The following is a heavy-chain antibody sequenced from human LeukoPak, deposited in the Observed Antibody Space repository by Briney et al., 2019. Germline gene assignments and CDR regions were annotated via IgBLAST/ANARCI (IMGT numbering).Heavy chain of an antibody. CDR1: GFIFSNFG. D-gene: IGHD3-22*01. CDR3: ARDLRYFDSTGYYYFDY. J-gene: IGHJ4*02. CDR2: ITSSSSYI. V-gene: IGHV3-21*01. Sequence: GESLKISCAASGFIFSNFGMNWVRQAPGKGLEWVSSITSSSSYIYYADSVKGRFTISRDNAKNSLYLQMNSLRAEDTAVYYCARDLRYFDSTGYYYFDYWGQGTLVTVSS.